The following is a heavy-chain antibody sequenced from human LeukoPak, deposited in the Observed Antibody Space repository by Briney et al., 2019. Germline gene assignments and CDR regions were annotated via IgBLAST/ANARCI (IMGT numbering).Heavy chain of an antibody. V-gene: IGHV3-23*01. CDR2: ISGSGGST. J-gene: IGHJ4*02. D-gene: IGHD2-2*01. Sequence: PGGSLRLSCAASGFTVSSNCISWVRQAPGKGLDWVSAISGSGGSTYYADSVKGRFTISRDNSKNTLYLQMNSLRAEDTAVYYCAKPSGKVPAAPFDYWGQGTLVTVSS. CDR3: AKPSGKVPAAPFDY. CDR1: GFTVSSNC.